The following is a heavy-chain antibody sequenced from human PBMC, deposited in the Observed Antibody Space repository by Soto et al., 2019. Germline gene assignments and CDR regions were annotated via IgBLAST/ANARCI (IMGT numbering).Heavy chain of an antibody. CDR1: GYSFTSYW. CDR3: ARHAIWYFDL. V-gene: IGHV5-10-1*01. J-gene: IGHJ2*01. Sequence: GASLKISCKGSGYSFTSYWISWVRQRPGKGLEWMGRIDPSDSYTNYSPSFQGHVTISADKSISTAYLQWSSLKASDTAMYYCARHAIWYFDLWGRGTLVTVS. CDR2: IDPSDSYT.